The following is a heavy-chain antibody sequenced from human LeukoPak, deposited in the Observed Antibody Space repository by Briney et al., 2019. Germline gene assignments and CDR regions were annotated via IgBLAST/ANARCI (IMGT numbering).Heavy chain of an antibody. Sequence: SETLSLTCTVSGGSITTYYWSWIRQPPGKGLEWIGFVYYSGTTNYNPSLKSRVTISVDTSKNQISLKLSSVTAADTAMYYCASYSSAWYLHYWGQGSPVRVCS. V-gene: IGHV4-59*08. CDR2: VYYSGTT. CDR3: ASYSSAWYLHY. D-gene: IGHD6-19*01. J-gene: IGHJ4*02. CDR1: GGSITTYY.